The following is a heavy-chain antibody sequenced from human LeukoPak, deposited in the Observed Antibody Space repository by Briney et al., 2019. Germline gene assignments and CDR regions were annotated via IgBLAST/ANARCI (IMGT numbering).Heavy chain of an antibody. V-gene: IGHV4-39*01. Sequence: PSETLSLTCTVSGGSINSHSYYWGWIRQPPGKGLEWIGSVYYDGTSYSNPSLKSRAAVFVDTSRDQFSLDLSFVTAADTALYYCVRHISTNTGYFDFCGQGTLVSVSS. J-gene: IGHJ4*02. CDR1: GGSINSHSYY. CDR3: VRHISTNTGYFDF. D-gene: IGHD5-24*01. CDR2: VYYDGTS.